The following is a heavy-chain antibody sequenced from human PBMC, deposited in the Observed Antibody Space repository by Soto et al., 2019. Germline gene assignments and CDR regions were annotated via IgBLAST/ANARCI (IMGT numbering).Heavy chain of an antibody. CDR1: GFTFSSYA. Sequence: EVQLLESGGGLVQPGGSLRLSCAASGFTFSSYAMSWVRKAPGKGLEWVSAISGSGGSTYYADSVTGRFTISRDNSKNTLYLQMNRLRAEDTAVYYCVKYGSRGDYNWNYVGYWGQGTLVPVSS. J-gene: IGHJ4*02. D-gene: IGHD1-7*01. CDR3: VKYGSRGDYNWNYVGY. V-gene: IGHV3-23*01. CDR2: ISGSGGST.